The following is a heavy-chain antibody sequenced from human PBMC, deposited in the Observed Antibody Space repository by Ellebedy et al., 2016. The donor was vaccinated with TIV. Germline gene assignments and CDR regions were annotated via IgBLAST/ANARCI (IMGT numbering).Heavy chain of an antibody. CDR2: IYYSGST. CDR1: GGSISSSSYY. J-gene: IGHJ3*02. D-gene: IGHD5-24*01. V-gene: IGHV4-39*01. Sequence: MLSETLSLTCTVSGGSISSSSYYWGWIRQPPGKGLEWIGNIYYSGSTYYNPSLRSRVTISVDTSKNQFSLKLSSVTAADTAVYYCASLEMATILDAFDIWGQGTKVTVSS. CDR3: ASLEMATILDAFDI.